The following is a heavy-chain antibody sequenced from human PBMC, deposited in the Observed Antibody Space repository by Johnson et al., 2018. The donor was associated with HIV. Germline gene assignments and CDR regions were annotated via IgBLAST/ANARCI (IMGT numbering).Heavy chain of an antibody. CDR3: AKLSGTYSLFDPFDI. J-gene: IGHJ3*02. D-gene: IGHD1-26*01. CDR1: GFTFSTHG. CDR2: IGYDGSDK. V-gene: IGHV3-30*02. Sequence: QVQLVESGGGVVQPGGSLRLSCAASGFTFSTHGMNWVRQAPGRGLEWVAFIGYDGSDKYYADSVTGRFTISRDNFKNTLSLQMNSLSTEDTAVYFCAKLSGTYSLFDPFDIWGQGSMVTVSS.